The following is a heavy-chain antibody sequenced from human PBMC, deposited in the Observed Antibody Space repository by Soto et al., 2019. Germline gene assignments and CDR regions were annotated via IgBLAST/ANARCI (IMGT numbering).Heavy chain of an antibody. D-gene: IGHD2-21*01. Sequence: QVQLQESGPGLVKPSQTLSLTCTVSGGSISSGGHYWSWIRQHPGKGLEWIGYIYSSGSTYYSPSLGSRVTISGDTSKNHSSLTVNSVTAADTAVYFCAREGQYGGESDRPYFDYWGQGTLVTVSS. V-gene: IGHV4-31*03. J-gene: IGHJ4*02. CDR2: IYSSGST. CDR3: AREGQYGGESDRPYFDY. CDR1: GGSISSGGHY.